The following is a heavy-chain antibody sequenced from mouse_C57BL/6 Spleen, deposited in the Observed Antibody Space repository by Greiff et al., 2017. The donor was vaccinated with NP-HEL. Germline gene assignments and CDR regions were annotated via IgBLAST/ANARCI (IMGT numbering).Heavy chain of an antibody. CDR3: AGSTVASYAMDY. CDR2: IYPGDGDT. J-gene: IGHJ4*01. Sequence: QVQLQQSGAELVKPGASVKISCKASGYAFSSYWMNWVKQRPGKGLEWIGQIYPGDGDTNYNGKFKGKATLTADKSSSTAYMQLRSLTSEDSAVYFCAGSTVASYAMDYWGQGTSVTVSS. CDR1: GYAFSSYW. V-gene: IGHV1-80*01. D-gene: IGHD2-1*01.